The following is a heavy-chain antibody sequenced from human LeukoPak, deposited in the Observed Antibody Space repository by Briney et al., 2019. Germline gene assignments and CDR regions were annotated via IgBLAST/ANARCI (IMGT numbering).Heavy chain of an antibody. CDR1: GFTFSSYG. CDR2: IWYGGSNK. V-gene: IGHV3-33*06. Sequence: GRSLRLSCAASGFTFSSYGMHWVRQAPGKGLEWVAVIWYGGSNKYYADSVKGRFTISRDNSKNTLYLQMNSLRAEDTAVYYCAKDRYTNYVPESWGQGTLVTVSS. J-gene: IGHJ5*02. CDR3: AKDRYTNYVPES. D-gene: IGHD4-11*01.